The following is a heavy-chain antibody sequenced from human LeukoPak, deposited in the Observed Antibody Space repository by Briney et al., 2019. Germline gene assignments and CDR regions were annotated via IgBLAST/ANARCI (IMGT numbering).Heavy chain of an antibody. V-gene: IGHV4-34*01. CDR3: ARLGGSSSWTEYFQH. D-gene: IGHD6-13*01. J-gene: IGHJ1*01. Sequence: SETLSLTCAVYGGSFSGYYWSWIRQPPGKGLEWIGEINHSGSTNYNPSLKSRVTISVDTSKNQFSLKLSSVTAADTAVYYCARLGGSSSWTEYFQHWGQGTLVTVSS. CDR1: GGSFSGYY. CDR2: INHSGST.